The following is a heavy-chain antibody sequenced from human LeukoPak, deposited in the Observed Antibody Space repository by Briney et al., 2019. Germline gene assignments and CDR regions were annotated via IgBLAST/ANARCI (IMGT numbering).Heavy chain of an antibody. CDR2: INPNSGGT. CDR3: ARSVTYYGSGSLMYYFDY. CDR1: GYTFTGYY. Sequence: ASVKVSCKASGYTFTGYYMHWVRQAPGKGLEWMGWINPNSGGTNYAQKFQGRVTMTRDTSISTAYMELSRLRSDDTAVYYCARSVTYYGSGSLMYYFDYWGQGTLVTVSS. V-gene: IGHV1-2*02. D-gene: IGHD3-10*01. J-gene: IGHJ4*02.